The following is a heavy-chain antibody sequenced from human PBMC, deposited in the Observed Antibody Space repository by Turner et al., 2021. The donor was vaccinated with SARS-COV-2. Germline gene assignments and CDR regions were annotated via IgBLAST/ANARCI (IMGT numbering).Heavy chain of an antibody. CDR1: GGSISSYDYY. Sequence: QLQESGPGVVQPSETLSLTCTVSGGSISSYDYYWDWIRQPPGMGLEWIGSMYYSGTNHNNPAHRGRVTISIDTSKEQFSLKVTSVTATDTAVYYCARRGDYWGQGMLVTVSS. V-gene: IGHV4-39*01. CDR2: MYYSGTN. J-gene: IGHJ4*02. D-gene: IGHD3-16*01. CDR3: ARRGDY.